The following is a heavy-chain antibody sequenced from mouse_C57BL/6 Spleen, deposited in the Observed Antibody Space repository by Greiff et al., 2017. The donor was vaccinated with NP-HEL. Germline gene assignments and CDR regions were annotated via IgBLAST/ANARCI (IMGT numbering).Heavy chain of an antibody. D-gene: IGHD2-3*01. CDR1: GFTFSSYG. CDR3: ARLPDGYYGAMDY. J-gene: IGHJ4*01. V-gene: IGHV5-6*01. CDR2: ISSGGSYT. Sequence: EVKLVESGGDLVKPGGSLKLSCAASGFTFSSYGMSWVRQTPDKRLEWVATISSGGSYTYYPDSVKGRFTISRDNAKNTLYLQMSSLKSEDTAMYYCARLPDGYYGAMDYWGQGTSVTVSS.